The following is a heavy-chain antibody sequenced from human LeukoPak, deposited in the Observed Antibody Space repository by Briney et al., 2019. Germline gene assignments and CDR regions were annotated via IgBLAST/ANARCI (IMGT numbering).Heavy chain of an antibody. Sequence: GGSLRLSCAASGFTFSSYGMHWVRQAPGKGLEWVAGIRYDGSSEYYADSVKGRFTISRDNSKNTLYLQMSSLRAEDTAVYYCARDIWDYGVHAFDIWGQGTMVTVSS. CDR3: ARDIWDYGVHAFDI. D-gene: IGHD4-17*01. CDR2: IRYDGSSE. J-gene: IGHJ3*02. V-gene: IGHV3-33*01. CDR1: GFTFSSYG.